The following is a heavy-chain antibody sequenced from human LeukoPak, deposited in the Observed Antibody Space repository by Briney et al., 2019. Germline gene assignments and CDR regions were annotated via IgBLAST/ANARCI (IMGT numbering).Heavy chain of an antibody. CDR1: GFTFSSYA. V-gene: IGHV3-23*01. CDR2: ISGSGGST. CDR3: AKGRGQVVITSLDY. J-gene: IGHJ4*02. D-gene: IGHD3-22*01. Sequence: GGSLRLSCAASGFTFSSYAMSWVRQAPGKGLEWVSAISGSGGSTYYADSVKGRFTIPRDNSKNTLYLQMNSLRAEDTAVYYCAKGRGQVVITSLDYWGQGTLVTVSS.